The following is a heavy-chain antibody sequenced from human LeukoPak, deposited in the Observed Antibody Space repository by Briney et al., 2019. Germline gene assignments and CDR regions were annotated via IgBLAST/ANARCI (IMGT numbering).Heavy chain of an antibody. D-gene: IGHD6-13*01. Sequence: GGSLRLSCAASGFTVSNYMSWVRQAPGKGLEWVSGIGAGGTFTYYADSVEGRFTISRDNSKNTLYLQMNSLRAEDTAVYYCARGLAAAGLYFDYWGQGTLVTVSS. V-gene: IGHV3-23*01. CDR2: IGAGGTFT. CDR3: ARGLAAAGLYFDY. J-gene: IGHJ4*02. CDR1: GFTVSNY.